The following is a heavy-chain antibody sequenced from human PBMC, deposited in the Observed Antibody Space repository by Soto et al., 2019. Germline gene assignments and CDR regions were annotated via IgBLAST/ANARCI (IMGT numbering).Heavy chain of an antibody. Sequence: QVQLQESGPGLVKPSQTLSLTSTVSGGSISSGGDSWSWIRQHPGKGLEWIGYIYSSGSTYYTPSLKSRVTISVDTSKNQFSLKLSSVTAADTAVYYCARAAHYSSPFRWFDPWGQGTLVTVSS. D-gene: IGHD6-13*01. CDR3: ARAAHYSSPFRWFDP. V-gene: IGHV4-31*03. CDR1: GGSISSGGDS. CDR2: IYSSGST. J-gene: IGHJ5*02.